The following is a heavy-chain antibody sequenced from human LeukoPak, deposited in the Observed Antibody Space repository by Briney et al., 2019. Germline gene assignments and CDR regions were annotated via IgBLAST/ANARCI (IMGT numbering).Heavy chain of an antibody. V-gene: IGHV1-18*01. D-gene: IGHD3-22*01. J-gene: IGHJ3*02. Sequence: ASVKVSCKASGYTFTSYGISWVRQAPGQGLEWMGWINAYNGNTNYAQKLQGRVTMTTDTSTITAYMELRSLRSDDTAVYYCARVGGGSSGYYQDAFDIWGQGTMVTV. CDR1: GYTFTSYG. CDR2: INAYNGNT. CDR3: ARVGGGSSGYYQDAFDI.